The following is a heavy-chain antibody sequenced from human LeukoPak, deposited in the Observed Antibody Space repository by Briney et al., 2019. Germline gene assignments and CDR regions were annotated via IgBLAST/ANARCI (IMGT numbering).Heavy chain of an antibody. CDR1: GFTFSDYS. Sequence: GGSLRLSRAASGFTFSDYSMNWVRQAPGKGLEWISYISSSSNTIYYADSVKGRFTTSRDNAKNSLYLQMNNLRAEDTAVYYCASVGLLWSNWFDPWGQGNLVTVSS. V-gene: IGHV3-48*04. D-gene: IGHD3-10*01. J-gene: IGHJ5*02. CDR3: ASVGLLWSNWFDP. CDR2: ISSSSNTI.